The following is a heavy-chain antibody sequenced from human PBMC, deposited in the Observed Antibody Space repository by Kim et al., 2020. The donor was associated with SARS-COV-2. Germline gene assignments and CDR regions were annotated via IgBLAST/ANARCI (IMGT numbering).Heavy chain of an antibody. D-gene: IGHD3-9*01. Sequence: GGSLRLSCAASGFTFSSYAMSWVRQAPGKGLEWVSAISGSGGSTYYADSVKGRFTISRDNSKNTLYLQMNSLRAEDTAVYYCAKDLPRPYYDILTGTDFFDYWGQGTLVTVSS. CDR1: GFTFSSYA. CDR2: ISGSGGST. CDR3: AKDLPRPYYDILTGTDFFDY. V-gene: IGHV3-23*01. J-gene: IGHJ4*02.